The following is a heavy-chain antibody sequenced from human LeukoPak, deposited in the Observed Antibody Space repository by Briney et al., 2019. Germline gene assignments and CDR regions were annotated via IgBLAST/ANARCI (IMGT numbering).Heavy chain of an antibody. V-gene: IGHV4-59*01. Sequence: PSETLSLTCTVSGGSISPYYWSWIRQTPGKGLEWIGYILYSGTTTNYNPSLKSRVTISVDTSKNQFSLKLSSVTAADTAVYYCAREIATSGGNSRALDYWGQGTLVTVSS. CDR3: AREIATSGGNSRALDY. CDR1: GGSISPYY. D-gene: IGHD4-23*01. CDR2: ILYSGTTT. J-gene: IGHJ4*02.